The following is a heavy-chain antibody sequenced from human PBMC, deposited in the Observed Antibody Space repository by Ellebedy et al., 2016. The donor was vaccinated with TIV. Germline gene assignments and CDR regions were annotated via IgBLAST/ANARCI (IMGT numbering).Heavy chain of an antibody. CDR1: GYTFTSYD. V-gene: IGHV1-8*01. D-gene: IGHD6-19*01. CDR3: ARVEKEQWLVTTHWFDP. CDR2: MNPNSGNT. Sequence: AASVKVSCKASGYTFTSYDINWVRQATGQGLEWMGWMNPNSGNTGYAQKFQGRVTMTRNNSISTAYMELSSLISEDTAVYYCARVEKEQWLVTTHWFDPWGQGTLVTVSS. J-gene: IGHJ5*02.